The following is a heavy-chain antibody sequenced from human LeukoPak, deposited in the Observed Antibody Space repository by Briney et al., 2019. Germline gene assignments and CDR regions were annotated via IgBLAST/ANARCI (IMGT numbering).Heavy chain of an antibody. Sequence: GGSLRLSCAASGFTVSSNYMSWVRQAPGKGLEWVSVIYSGGDTYYADSVKGRFTTSRDNSKNTLYLQMNSLRAEDTAVYYCARGRIAAPDYYFDNWGQGTLVTVSS. J-gene: IGHJ4*02. D-gene: IGHD6-13*01. CDR2: IYSGGDT. V-gene: IGHV3-53*01. CDR1: GFTVSSNY. CDR3: ARGRIAAPDYYFDN.